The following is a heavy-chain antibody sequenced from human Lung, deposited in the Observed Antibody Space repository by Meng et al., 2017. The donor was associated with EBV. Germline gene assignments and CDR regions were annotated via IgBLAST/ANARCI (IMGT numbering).Heavy chain of an antibody. CDR2: INTGNGET. V-gene: IGHV1-3*04. CDR3: ASRPGIAVAGFDY. Sequence: VQVVKSGTEVKKPGATVEVSCKASGYTFHSYAMNWVRQAPGQRLEWMGWINTGNGETKYSQKFQGRVTLTRDTSASTAYMELSSLRSEDTAVYYCASRPGIAVAGFDYWGQGTLVTVSS. CDR1: GYTFHSYA. J-gene: IGHJ4*02. D-gene: IGHD6-19*01.